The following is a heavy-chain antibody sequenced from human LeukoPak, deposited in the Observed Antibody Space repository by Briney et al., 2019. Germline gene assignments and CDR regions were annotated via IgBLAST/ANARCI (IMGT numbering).Heavy chain of an antibody. J-gene: IGHJ5*02. V-gene: IGHV4-61*02. CDR2: IYTSGST. CDR1: GGSISSGSYY. D-gene: IGHD2/OR15-2a*01. CDR3: ARESNYYFNWFDP. Sequence: SETLSLTCTVSGGSISSGSYYWSWIRQPAGKGLEWIGRIYTSGSTNYNPSLKSRVTISVDTSKNQFSLKLSSVTAADTAVYYCARESNYYFNWFDPWGQGTLVTASS.